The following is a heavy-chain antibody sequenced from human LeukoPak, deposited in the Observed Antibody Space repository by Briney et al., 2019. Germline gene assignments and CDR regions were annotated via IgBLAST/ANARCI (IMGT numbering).Heavy chain of an antibody. CDR3: ALGRGGWYFWFDP. CDR2: ISWNSGSI. CDR1: GFTFDDYD. V-gene: IGHV3-9*01. Sequence: PGGSLRLSCAASGFTFDDYDMHWVRQAPGEGLEWVSGISWNSGSIGYADSVKGRFTTSRDNAKNSLYLQMNSLRAEDTALYYWALGRGGWYFWFDPWGQGTLVTVSS. D-gene: IGHD6-19*01. J-gene: IGHJ5*02.